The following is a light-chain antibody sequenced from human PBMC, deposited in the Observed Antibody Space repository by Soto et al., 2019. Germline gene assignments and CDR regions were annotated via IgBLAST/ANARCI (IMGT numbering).Light chain of an antibody. CDR3: QQFNNYPQT. V-gene: IGKV1D-13*01. Sequence: QLTPTTSSLSTSVDDRVTITCRASQGISNALAWYQQKPGKAPKLLIYNASSLESGVPSRFSGSGSGTDFTLTISSLQPEDFATYYCQQFNNYPQTSGQGAKVDI. CDR1: QGISNA. CDR2: NAS. J-gene: IGKJ1*01.